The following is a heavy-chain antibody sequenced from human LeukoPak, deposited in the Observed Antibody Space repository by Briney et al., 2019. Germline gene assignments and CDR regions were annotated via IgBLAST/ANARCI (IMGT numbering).Heavy chain of an antibody. CDR2: IKQDGSEK. J-gene: IGHJ4*02. Sequence: PGGSLRLSCAASGFTFSSYWMSWVRQAPGKGLEWVANIKQDGSEKDYVDSVKGRFTISRDNAKNSLYLQMNSLRAEDTAVYYCAKDVDYSNFFDYWGQGTLVTVSS. D-gene: IGHD4-11*01. CDR3: AKDVDYSNFFDY. CDR1: GFTFSSYW. V-gene: IGHV3-7*03.